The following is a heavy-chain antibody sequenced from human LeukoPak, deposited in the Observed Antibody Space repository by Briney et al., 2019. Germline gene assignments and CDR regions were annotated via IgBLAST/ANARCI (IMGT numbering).Heavy chain of an antibody. CDR1: GGSISSSSYY. J-gene: IGHJ4*02. V-gene: IGHV4-39*01. D-gene: IGHD3-3*01. Sequence: PSETLSLTCTVSGGSISSSSYYWGWIRQPPGKGLEWIGSIYYSGSTYYNPSLKSRVTISVDTSKNQFSLKLSSVTAADTAVYYCARISFWSGDLGDFDYWGQGTLVTVSS. CDR2: IYYSGST. CDR3: ARISFWSGDLGDFDY.